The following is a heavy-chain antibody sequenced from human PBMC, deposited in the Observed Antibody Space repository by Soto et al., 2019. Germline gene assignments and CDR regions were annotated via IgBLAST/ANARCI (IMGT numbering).Heavy chain of an antibody. J-gene: IGHJ4*02. CDR2: ITGTGGDT. V-gene: IGHV3-23*01. CDR1: GFTFNNYA. Sequence: EVHLLESGGDLGQPGGSLRLSCAASGFTFNNYAMSWVRQASGEGLEWVSAITGTGGDTYHADSVKGRFTISRDNTKNTLYLQMNRLRAEDTALYYCVKGSATFRPYYFDYWGQGTLVTVSS. CDR3: VKGSATFRPYYFDY. D-gene: IGHD1-26*01.